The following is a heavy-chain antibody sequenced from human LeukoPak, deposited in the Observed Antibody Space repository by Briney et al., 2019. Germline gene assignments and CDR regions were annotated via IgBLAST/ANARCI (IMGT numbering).Heavy chain of an antibody. V-gene: IGHV1-2*02. CDR1: Y. CDR2: INPNSGGT. D-gene: IGHD6-19*01. Sequence: YMHWVRQAPGQGLEWMGWINPNSGGTNYAQKFQGRVTMTRDTSISTAYMELSRLRSDDTAVYYCTYSSGWSLDYWGQGTLVTVSS. J-gene: IGHJ4*02. CDR3: TYSSGWSLDY.